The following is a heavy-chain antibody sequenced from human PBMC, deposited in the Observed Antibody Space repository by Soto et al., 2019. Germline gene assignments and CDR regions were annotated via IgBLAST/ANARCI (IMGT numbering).Heavy chain of an antibody. V-gene: IGHV1-69*01. CDR1: GGTLSNYG. J-gene: IGHJ6*02. CDR2: IIPMFGTP. D-gene: IGHD3-10*02. Sequence: QVQLVQSGAEVKKPGSSVKVSCKASGGTLSNYGVSWVRQAHGQGLEWMGGIIPMFGTPNYAQKCQGRVTVTADESATTAYVEPRSPRSEGTAVYYRARAQTRGVRRVFTPGPYYCEGREVWGQGNAVSASS. CDR3: ARAQTRGVRRVFTPGPYYCEGREV.